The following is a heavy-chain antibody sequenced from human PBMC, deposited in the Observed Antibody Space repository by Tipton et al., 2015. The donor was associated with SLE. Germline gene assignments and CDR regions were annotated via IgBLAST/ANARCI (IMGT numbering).Heavy chain of an antibody. D-gene: IGHD5-12*01. CDR2: IYNSGST. V-gene: IGHV4-4*07. CDR1: GGSISSYY. J-gene: IGHJ3*02. CDR3: ARAKSGYPYAFDI. Sequence: TLSLTCPVSGGSISSYYWSWIRQPAGKGLEWIGRIYNSGSTNYNPSRKSRVTMSVDTSKNPFSLKLSSVTAADTAVYYCARAKSGYPYAFDIWGQGTMVTVSS.